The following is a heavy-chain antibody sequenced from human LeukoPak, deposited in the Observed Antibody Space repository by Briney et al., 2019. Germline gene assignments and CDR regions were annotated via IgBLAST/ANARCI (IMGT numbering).Heavy chain of an antibody. CDR1: GYTFTSYD. Sequence: ASVKVSCKASGYTFTSYDINWVRQATGQGLEWMGWMNPNSGNTGYAQKFQGRVTITRNTSISTAYMELSSLRSEDTAVYYCASRSGAVAGTLVDYWGQGTLVTVSS. V-gene: IGHV1-8*01. CDR2: MNPNSGNT. J-gene: IGHJ4*02. D-gene: IGHD6-19*01. CDR3: ASRSGAVAGTLVDY.